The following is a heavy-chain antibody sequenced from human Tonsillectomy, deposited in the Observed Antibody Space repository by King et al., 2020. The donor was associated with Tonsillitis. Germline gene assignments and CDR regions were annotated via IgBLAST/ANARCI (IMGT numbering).Heavy chain of an antibody. CDR1: GFTFSSYS. CDR3: AREGATAPFDY. J-gene: IGHJ4*02. D-gene: IGHD5-18*01. Sequence: DVQLVESGGGLVKPGGSLRLSCAASGFTFSSYSMNWDRQAPGKGLEWVSSISSSSSYIYYADSVKGRFTISRDNAKNSLYLQMNSLRAEDTAVYYCAREGATAPFDYWGQGTLVTVSS. CDR2: ISSSSSYI. V-gene: IGHV3-21*01.